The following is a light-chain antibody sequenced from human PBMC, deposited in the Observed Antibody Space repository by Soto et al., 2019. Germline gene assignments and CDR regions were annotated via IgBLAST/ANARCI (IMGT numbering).Light chain of an antibody. CDR2: GAS. CDR3: QHYQTFLPLT. J-gene: IGKJ4*01. CDR1: QSVSSSY. Sequence: EIVLTPSPGTLSLSPVERATLSCRASQSVSSSYLAWYQQKPGQAPRLLIYGASSRATGIPDRFSGSGSGTDFTLTISRLEPEDFGVYYCQHYQTFLPLTFGGGTKVDIK. V-gene: IGKV3-20*01.